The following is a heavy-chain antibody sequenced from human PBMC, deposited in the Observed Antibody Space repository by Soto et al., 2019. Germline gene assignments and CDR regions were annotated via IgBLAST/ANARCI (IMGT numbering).Heavy chain of an antibody. D-gene: IGHD4-17*01. Sequence: QVQLVESGGGVVQPGRYLRLSCAASGFTFSSYGMHWVRQAPGKGLEWVAVISYDGSNKYYADSVKGRFTISRDNSKNTLYLQMNSLRAEDTAVYYCAKGDYGITDYWGQGTLVTVSS. CDR1: GFTFSSYG. V-gene: IGHV3-30*18. CDR2: ISYDGSNK. J-gene: IGHJ4*02. CDR3: AKGDYGITDY.